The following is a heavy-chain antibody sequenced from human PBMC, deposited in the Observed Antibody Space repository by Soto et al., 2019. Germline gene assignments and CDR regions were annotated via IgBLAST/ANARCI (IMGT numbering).Heavy chain of an antibody. V-gene: IGHV4-38-2*01. CDR3: ARDLDGLHDDTSGPFPRPG. D-gene: IGHD3-22*01. Sequence: SETLSLTCAVSGYSISSGYYWGWIRQPPGKGLEWIGTSYHSGSTYYNPSLKSRVTISVDTSKNQFSLKLSSVTAADTAVYYCARDLDGLHDDTSGPFPRPGWGQGTLVTVSS. CDR1: GYSISSGYY. J-gene: IGHJ1*01. CDR2: SYHSGST.